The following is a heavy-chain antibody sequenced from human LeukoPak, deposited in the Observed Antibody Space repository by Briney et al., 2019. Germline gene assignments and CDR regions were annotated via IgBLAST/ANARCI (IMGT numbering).Heavy chain of an antibody. D-gene: IGHD4-11*01. V-gene: IGHV3-30*02. CDR3: AKDSQDYSNLVDY. CDR1: GFTFSSYG. CDR2: IRYDGSNK. Sequence: PGGSLRLSCAASGFTFSSYGMDWVRQAPGKGLEWVAFIRYDGSNKYYADSVKGRFTISRDNSKNTLYLQMDSLRAEDTAVYYCAKDSQDYSNLVDYWGQGTLVTVSS. J-gene: IGHJ4*02.